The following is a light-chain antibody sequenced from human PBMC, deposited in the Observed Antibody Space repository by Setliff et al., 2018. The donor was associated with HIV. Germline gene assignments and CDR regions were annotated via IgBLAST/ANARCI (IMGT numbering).Light chain of an antibody. V-gene: IGKV4-1*01. Sequence: DIVMTQYPDSLAVSLGERATINCKSSQNILCSSYNKNYLSWYQQKPGQPPRLLIYWASTRESGVPDRFTGSGSGTDFTLTISSLQAEDVAVYYCQQYFSNPWAFGQGTKVDIK. J-gene: IGKJ1*01. CDR3: QQYFSNPWA. CDR2: WAS. CDR1: QNILCSSYNKNY.